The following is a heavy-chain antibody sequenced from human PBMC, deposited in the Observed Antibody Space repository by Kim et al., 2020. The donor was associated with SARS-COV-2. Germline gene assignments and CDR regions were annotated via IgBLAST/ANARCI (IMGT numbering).Heavy chain of an antibody. Sequence: SETLSLTCTVSGGSISSGNYYWSWIRQHPGKGLEWIGYIYYSGSTYYNPSLKSRVTISVDTSKNQFSLKLSSVTAADTAGYYCARARITMIVVVGAFDIWGQGTMVTVSS. J-gene: IGHJ3*02. V-gene: IGHV4-31*03. CDR1: GGSISSGNYY. D-gene: IGHD3-22*01. CDR3: ARARITMIVVVGAFDI. CDR2: IYYSGST.